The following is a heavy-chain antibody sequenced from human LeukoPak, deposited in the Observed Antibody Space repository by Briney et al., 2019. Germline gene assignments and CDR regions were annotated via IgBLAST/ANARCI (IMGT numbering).Heavy chain of an antibody. CDR1: GFTVSSNY. CDR3: ARGPPHSSGWRTFDY. J-gene: IGHJ4*02. CDR2: IYSGGST. Sequence: GGSLRLSCAASGFTVSSNYMSWVRQVPGKGLEWVSVIYSGGSTYYADSVKGRFTISRDNSKNTLYLQMNSLRAEDTAVYYCARGPPHSSGWRTFDYWGQGTLVTVSS. D-gene: IGHD6-19*01. V-gene: IGHV3-53*01.